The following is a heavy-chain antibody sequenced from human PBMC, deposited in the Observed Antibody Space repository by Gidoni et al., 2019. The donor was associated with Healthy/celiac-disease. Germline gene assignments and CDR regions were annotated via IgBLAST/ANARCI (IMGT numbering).Heavy chain of an antibody. J-gene: IGHJ5*02. D-gene: IGHD3-22*01. Sequence: QVQLVQSGAEVKKPGSSVKVSCKASGGTFSSYAISWVRQAPGQGLEWMGGIIPIFGTANYAQKFQGRVTITADESTSTAYMELSSLRSEDTAVYYCARSGDRYYDSSGGNWFDPWGQGTLVTVSS. CDR3: ARSGDRYYDSSGGNWFDP. CDR1: GGTFSSYA. CDR2: IIPIFGTA. V-gene: IGHV1-69*01.